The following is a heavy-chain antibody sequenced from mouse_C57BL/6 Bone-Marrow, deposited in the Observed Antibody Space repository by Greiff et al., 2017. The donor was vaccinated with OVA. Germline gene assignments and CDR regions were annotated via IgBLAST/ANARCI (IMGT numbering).Heavy chain of an antibody. J-gene: IGHJ2*01. V-gene: IGHV1-19*01. Sequence: EVKLMESGPVLVKPGASVKMSCKASGYTFTDYYMNWVKQSHGKSLEWIGVINPYNGGTSYNQKFKGKATLTVDKSSSTAYMELNSLTSEDSAVYYCARRSSWGDYWGQGTTLTVSS. D-gene: IGHD1-1*01. CDR2: INPYNGGT. CDR1: GYTFTDYY. CDR3: ARRSSWGDY.